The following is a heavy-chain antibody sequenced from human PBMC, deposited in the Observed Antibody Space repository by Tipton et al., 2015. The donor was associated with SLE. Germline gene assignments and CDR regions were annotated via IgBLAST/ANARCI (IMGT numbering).Heavy chain of an antibody. D-gene: IGHD2-15*01. Sequence: TLSLTCTVSGDSISSFSYYWSWIRQPAGKGLEWVGHIYTSGSTHYNPSLESRVSMSLDVSSNQFSLKLTSVTAADTAVYYWARGDDIATDHFDYWGQGSLVTVSS. CDR2: IYTSGST. J-gene: IGHJ4*02. CDR3: ARGDDIATDHFDY. CDR1: GDSISSFSYY. V-gene: IGHV4-61*09.